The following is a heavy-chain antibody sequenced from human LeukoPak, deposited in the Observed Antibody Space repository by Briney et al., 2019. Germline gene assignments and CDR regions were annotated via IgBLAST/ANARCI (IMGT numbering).Heavy chain of an antibody. Sequence: GGSLRLSCAASGFTFSIYAMSWVRQAPGKGLEWVSGMSGSGGSTYYADSVKGRFTISRDNSKNTLYLQMKSLRAEDTAVYYCARLYYDILTGYGWFDPWGQGTLVTASS. J-gene: IGHJ5*02. CDR3: ARLYYDILTGYGWFDP. D-gene: IGHD3-9*01. V-gene: IGHV3-23*01. CDR2: MSGSGGST. CDR1: GFTFSIYA.